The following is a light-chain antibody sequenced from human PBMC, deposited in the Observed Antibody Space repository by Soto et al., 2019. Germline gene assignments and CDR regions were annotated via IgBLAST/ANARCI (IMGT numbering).Light chain of an antibody. CDR1: QSVSTS. Sequence: EIVLTQSPATLSLSPGERATLSCRASQSVSTSLVWYQQKPGQAPRLLIYDASNRATGIPARFSGSGSGTDFTLTISSLEPEDFALYYCQQRSNWPPTFGGGTKVEIK. J-gene: IGKJ4*01. CDR3: QQRSNWPPT. V-gene: IGKV3-11*01. CDR2: DAS.